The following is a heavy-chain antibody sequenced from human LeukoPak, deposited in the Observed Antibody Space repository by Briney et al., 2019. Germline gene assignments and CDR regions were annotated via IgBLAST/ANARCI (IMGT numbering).Heavy chain of an antibody. CDR1: GGSISSYY. Sequence: SGTLCLSCTVSGGSISSYYRSWGRQPPGRGLEWIGYISYSGSTNYNPSLRSRVTISIDTSKNLSSPRLTSVTAADTAVYYCVGEHNGGWLFDYWGHGTLVTVSS. CDR3: VGEHNGGWLFDY. V-gene: IGHV4-59*01. D-gene: IGHD2-8*01. CDR2: ISYSGST. J-gene: IGHJ4*01.